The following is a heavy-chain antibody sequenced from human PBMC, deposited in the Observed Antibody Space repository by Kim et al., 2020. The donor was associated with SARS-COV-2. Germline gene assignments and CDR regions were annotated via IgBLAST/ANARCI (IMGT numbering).Heavy chain of an antibody. D-gene: IGHD3-10*01. CDR2: ISGSGGST. CDR1: GFTFSSYA. J-gene: IGHJ5*02. CDR3: AKVVSVTMVRGVPNWFDP. V-gene: IGHV3-23*01. Sequence: GGSLRLSCAASGFTFSSYAMSWVRQAPGKGLEWVSAISGSGGSTYYADSVKGRFTISRDNSKNTLYLQMNSLRAEDTAVYYCAKVVSVTMVRGVPNWFDPWGQGTLVTVSS.